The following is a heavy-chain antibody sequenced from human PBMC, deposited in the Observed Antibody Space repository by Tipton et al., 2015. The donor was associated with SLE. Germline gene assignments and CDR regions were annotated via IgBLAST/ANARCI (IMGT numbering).Heavy chain of an antibody. D-gene: IGHD1-1*01. Sequence: TLSLTCTVSGGSISSSSYYWGWIRQPPGKGLEWIGSIYYSGSTYYNPSLKSRVTISVDTSKNQFSLKLSSVTAADTAVYYCARAHNPGWKAWYFDLWGRGTLVTVSS. CDR1: GGSISSSSYY. V-gene: IGHV4-39*07. CDR2: IYYSGST. CDR3: ARAHNPGWKAWYFDL. J-gene: IGHJ2*01.